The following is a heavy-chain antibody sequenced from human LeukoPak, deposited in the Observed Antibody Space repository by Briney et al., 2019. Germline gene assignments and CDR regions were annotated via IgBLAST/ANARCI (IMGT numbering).Heavy chain of an antibody. V-gene: IGHV3-43*01. Sequence: QAGGSLRLSCAASGFTFNDYTMHWVRQAPGKGLEWVSLINWSGDTTYYADSVKGRFTISRDNSKNSLYLQMNSLRTEDTAFYYCAKGDSGSYYDNWFEPWGQGTLVTVSS. CDR2: INWSGDTT. CDR1: GFTFNDYT. D-gene: IGHD1-26*01. CDR3: AKGDSGSYYDNWFEP. J-gene: IGHJ5*02.